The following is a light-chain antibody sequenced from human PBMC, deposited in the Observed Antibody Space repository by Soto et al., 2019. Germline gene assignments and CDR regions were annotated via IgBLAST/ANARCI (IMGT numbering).Light chain of an antibody. V-gene: IGLV4-60*02. Sequence: QPVLTQSSSASASLGSSVKLTCSRSSGDSSYIIAWHQQQPGKAPRYLMKLEGSGSYNKGSGVPDRFSGSSSGADRYLTISNLQFEDEADYYCETWDSNTRVFGGGTKLTVL. J-gene: IGLJ3*02. CDR1: SGDSSYI. CDR3: ETWDSNTRV. CDR2: LEGSGSY.